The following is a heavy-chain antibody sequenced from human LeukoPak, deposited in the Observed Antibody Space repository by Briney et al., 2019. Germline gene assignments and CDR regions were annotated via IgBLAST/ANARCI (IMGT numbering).Heavy chain of an antibody. CDR3: ARGDDSSGYYFN. CDR2: MNPNSGNT. CDR1: GGTFSSYA. V-gene: IGHV1-8*02. Sequence: ASVKVSCKASGGTFSSYAINWVRQATGQGLEWMGWMNPNSGNTGYAQKFQGRVTMTRNTSISTAYMELSSLRSEDTAVYYCARGDDSSGYYFNWGQGTLVTVSS. D-gene: IGHD3-22*01. J-gene: IGHJ4*02.